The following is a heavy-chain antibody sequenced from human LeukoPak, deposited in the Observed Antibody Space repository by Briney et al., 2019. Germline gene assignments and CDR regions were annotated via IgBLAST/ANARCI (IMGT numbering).Heavy chain of an antibody. J-gene: IGHJ4*02. Sequence: PGGSLRLSCAAPGFTFSSNWMSWVRQAPGKGLEWVANIKEDGSEKYYVDSVKGRFTISRDNAKKSLYLQMNSLRAEDTAVYYCARELGGAPRDFDFWGQGTLVTVSS. V-gene: IGHV3-7*01. D-gene: IGHD3-16*01. CDR3: ARELGGAPRDFDF. CDR2: IKEDGSEK. CDR1: GFTFSSNW.